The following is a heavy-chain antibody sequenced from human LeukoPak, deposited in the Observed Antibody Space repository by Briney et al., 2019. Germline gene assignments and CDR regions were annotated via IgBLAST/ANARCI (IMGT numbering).Heavy chain of an antibody. Sequence: ASVKVSCKASGYTFTSYGISWVRQAPGQGLEWMGWISAYNGNTNYAQKFQGRVTMTRNTSTSTAYMELSSLRSEDTAMYYCARGRVYYYDSGDYYGIDYWGQGTLVTVSS. CDR2: ISAYNGNT. D-gene: IGHD3-22*01. CDR1: GYTFTSYG. J-gene: IGHJ4*02. V-gene: IGHV1-18*01. CDR3: ARGRVYYYDSGDYYGIDY.